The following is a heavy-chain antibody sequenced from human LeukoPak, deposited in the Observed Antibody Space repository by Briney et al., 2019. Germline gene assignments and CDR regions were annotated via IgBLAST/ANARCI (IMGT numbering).Heavy chain of an antibody. V-gene: IGHV4-39*01. J-gene: IGHJ4*02. CDR1: GGSISSSSDY. Sequence: PSETLSLTCTVSGGSISSSSDYWGWICQPPGKGLEWTGSIYYSGDTYYNPPLKSRVTISVDTSKIQVSLKLSSVTAADTAVYYCAGHHPRNTVDFWGQGTLVTVSS. CDR3: AGHHPRNTVDF. CDR2: IYYSGDT. D-gene: IGHD2/OR15-2a*01.